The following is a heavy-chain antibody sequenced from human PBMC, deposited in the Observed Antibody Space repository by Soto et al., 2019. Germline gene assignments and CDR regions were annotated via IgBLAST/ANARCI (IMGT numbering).Heavy chain of an antibody. CDR3: ARSEVIVVVITLGGNAFDI. Sequence: QLQLQESGPGLVKPSETLSLTCTVSGGSISSSSYYWGWIRQPPGKGLEWIGSIYYSGSTYYNPSLKSRVTISVYTSKTLCSMKLSSVSAADTAVYYCARSEVIVVVITLGGNAFDIWGQGRMVTVSS. CDR1: GGSISSSSYY. D-gene: IGHD3-22*01. J-gene: IGHJ3*02. CDR2: IYYSGST. V-gene: IGHV4-39*01.